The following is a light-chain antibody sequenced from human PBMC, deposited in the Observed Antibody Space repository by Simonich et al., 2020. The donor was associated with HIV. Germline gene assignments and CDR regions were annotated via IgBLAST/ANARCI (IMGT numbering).Light chain of an antibody. CDR1: RSVLYSSNNKNY. J-gene: IGKJ1*01. V-gene: IGKV4-1*01. CDR2: WAS. Sequence: DIVMTQSPDSLAVSLGERATFNCKSSRSVLYSSNNKNYLAWYQQKPGQPPKLLIDWASTRESGVPDRFSGSGSGTDFTLTISSLQAEDVAVYYCQQYYNTPQTFGQGTKVEIK. CDR3: QQYYNTPQT.